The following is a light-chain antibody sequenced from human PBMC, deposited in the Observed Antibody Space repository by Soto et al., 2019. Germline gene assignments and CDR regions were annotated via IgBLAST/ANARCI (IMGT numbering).Light chain of an antibody. CDR1: SSDVGGYNY. Sequence: QSALTQPRSVSGSPGQSVTISCTGSSSDVGGYNYVSWYQQHPGKAPKLMIYDVTKRPSGVPHRFSGSKSGNTASLTISGLQAEDEADYYCCSYAGSYTVVFGGGTQLTVL. CDR3: CSYAGSYTVV. J-gene: IGLJ2*01. CDR2: DVT. V-gene: IGLV2-11*01.